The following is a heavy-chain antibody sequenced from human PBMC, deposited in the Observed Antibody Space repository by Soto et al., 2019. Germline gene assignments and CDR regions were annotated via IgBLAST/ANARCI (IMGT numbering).Heavy chain of an antibody. V-gene: IGHV4-34*01. Sequence: QVQLQQWGAGLLKPSETLSITCAVYGGSFSGYQWTWIRQTPGKGLEWIGEINDSGNINYNPSLTSRVTTVLVTPKKQISLRLSSVTAADTAVYYCARGLILWFGEFSRRGGYYYYMDVGGEGTTVMVSS. D-gene: IGHD3-10*01. J-gene: IGHJ6*03. CDR1: GGSFSGYQ. CDR2: INDSGNI. CDR3: ARGLILWFGEFSRRGGYYYYMDV.